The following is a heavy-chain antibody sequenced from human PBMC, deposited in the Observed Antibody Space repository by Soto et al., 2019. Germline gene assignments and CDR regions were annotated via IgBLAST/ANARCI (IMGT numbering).Heavy chain of an antibody. Sequence: QVQLVESGGGVVQPGRSLRLSCAASGFTFSSYAMHWVRQAPGKGLEWVAVISYDGSNKYYADSVKGRFTISRDNSKNKLYHKINSRRAGDTAGYYCARDGGRADRSGSPPTVYYNYYGMAVGGKGTTVTVP. J-gene: IGHJ6*04. D-gene: IGHD3-3*01. CDR3: ARDGGRADRSGSPPTVYYNYYGMAV. CDR1: GFTFSSYA. V-gene: IGHV3-30-3*01. CDR2: ISYDGSNK.